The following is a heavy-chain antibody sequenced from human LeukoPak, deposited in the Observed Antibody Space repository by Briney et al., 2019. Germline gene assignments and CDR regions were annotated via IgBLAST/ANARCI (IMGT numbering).Heavy chain of an antibody. V-gene: IGHV3-21*04. Sequence: GGSLRLSCAVSGFTFSSYWMSWVRQAPGKGLEWVSSISSSSSYIYYADSVKGRFTISRDNAKNSLYLQMNSLRAEDTAVYYCARDPTGDYVGAFEILGQGTMVTVSS. CDR2: ISSSSSYI. CDR3: ARDPTGDYVGAFEI. D-gene: IGHD4-17*01. J-gene: IGHJ3*02. CDR1: GFTFSSYW.